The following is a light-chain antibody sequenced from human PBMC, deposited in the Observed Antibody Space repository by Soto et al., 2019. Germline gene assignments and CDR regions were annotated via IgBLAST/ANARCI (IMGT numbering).Light chain of an antibody. CDR3: QQYNSYSWT. Sequence: DIQMTQSPSTLSASVEDRVTITCRASQSISSWLAWYQQKPGKAPKLLIYDASSLESGVPSRFSGSGSGTKFTLTISSLQPDDFATSYCQQYNSYSWTSGQGTKV. V-gene: IGKV1-5*01. CDR1: QSISSW. CDR2: DAS. J-gene: IGKJ1*01.